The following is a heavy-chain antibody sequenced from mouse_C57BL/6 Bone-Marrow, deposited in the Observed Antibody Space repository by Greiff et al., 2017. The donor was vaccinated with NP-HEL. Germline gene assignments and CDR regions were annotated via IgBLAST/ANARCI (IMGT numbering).Heavy chain of an antibody. CDR2: INPYNGGT. D-gene: IGHD2-1*01. CDR1: GYTFTDYY. CDR3: ARERDYGNYEDY. Sequence: EVQLQQSGPVLVKPGASVKMSCKASGYTFTDYYMNWVKQSHGKSLEWIGVINPYNGGTSYNQKFKGKATLTVDKSSSTAYMELNSLTSEDSAVYYCARERDYGNYEDYWGQGTTLTVSS. V-gene: IGHV1-19*01. J-gene: IGHJ2*01.